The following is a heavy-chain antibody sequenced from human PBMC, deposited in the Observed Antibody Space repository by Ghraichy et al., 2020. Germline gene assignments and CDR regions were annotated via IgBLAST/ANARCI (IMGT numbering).Heavy chain of an antibody. V-gene: IGHV2-5*01. J-gene: IGHJ5*02. CDR2: IYWNDDK. CDR1: GFSLSTSGVG. D-gene: IGHD3-22*01. Sequence: SGPTLVKPTQTLTLTCTFSGFSLSTSGVGVGWIRQPPGKALEWLALIYWNDDKRYSPSLKSRLTITKDTSKNQVVLTMTNMDPVDTATYYCASRRGYSGYECYDSSGYHCNWFDPWGQGTLVTVSS. CDR3: ASRRGYSGYECYDSSGYHCNWFDP.